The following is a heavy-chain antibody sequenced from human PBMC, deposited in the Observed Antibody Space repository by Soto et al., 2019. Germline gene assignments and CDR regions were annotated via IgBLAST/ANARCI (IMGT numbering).Heavy chain of an antibody. J-gene: IGHJ6*03. Sequence: QLQLQESGPGLVKPSETLSLTCTVSGGSISSSSYYWGWIRQPPGKGLERIGSIYYSGSTYYNPSLKSRVTISVDTSKNQFSLKLSSVAAADTAVYYCARHSGGYYYYYYMDVWGKGTTVTVSS. CDR3: ARHSGGYYYYYYMDV. CDR2: IYYSGST. D-gene: IGHD3-10*01. V-gene: IGHV4-39*01. CDR1: GGSISSSSYY.